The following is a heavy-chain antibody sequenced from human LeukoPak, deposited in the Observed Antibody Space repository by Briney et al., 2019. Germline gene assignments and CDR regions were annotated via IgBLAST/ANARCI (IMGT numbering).Heavy chain of an antibody. CDR1: GGSISGYY. CDR2: IYTSGST. D-gene: IGHD3-22*01. J-gene: IGHJ3*02. Sequence: SETLSINCTASGGSISGYYCSWIRQPARKGLLWIGCIYTSGSTNYNTSLKSRVTMSVDTSKTQFSLKLSSVTAADTAVYYCARINYYDSRGLAFDIWGQGTMVTVSS. V-gene: IGHV4-4*07. CDR3: ARINYYDSRGLAFDI.